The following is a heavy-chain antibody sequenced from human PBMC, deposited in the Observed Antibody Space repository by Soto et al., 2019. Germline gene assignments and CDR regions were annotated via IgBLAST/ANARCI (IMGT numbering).Heavy chain of an antibody. CDR1: GFTFSSYA. Sequence: GGSLRLSCAASGFTFSSYAMSWVRQAPGKGLEWVSAISGSGGSTYYADSVKGRFTISRDNSKNTLYLQMNSLRAEDTAVYYCAKDPPRGYYDSSGYPDYWGQGTLVTVS. V-gene: IGHV3-23*01. J-gene: IGHJ4*02. D-gene: IGHD3-22*01. CDR3: AKDPPRGYYDSSGYPDY. CDR2: ISGSGGST.